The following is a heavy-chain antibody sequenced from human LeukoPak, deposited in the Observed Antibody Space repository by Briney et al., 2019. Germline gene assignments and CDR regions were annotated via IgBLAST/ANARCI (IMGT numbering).Heavy chain of an antibody. D-gene: IGHD4-17*01. V-gene: IGHV3-23*01. CDR3: ASSTVPGGAYYYYYGMDV. CDR1: GFTFSSSA. Sequence: GGSLRLSCAASGFTFSSSAMSWVRQAPGKGLEWVSAISNNGGYTYYADSVQGRFTISRDNSKSTLCLQMNSLRAEDTAVYYCASSTVPGGAYYYYYGMDVWGQGTTVTVSS. J-gene: IGHJ6*02. CDR2: ISNNGGYT.